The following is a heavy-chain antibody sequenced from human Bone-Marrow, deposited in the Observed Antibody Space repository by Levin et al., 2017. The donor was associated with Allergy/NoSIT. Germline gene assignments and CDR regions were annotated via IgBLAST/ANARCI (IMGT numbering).Heavy chain of an antibody. CDR2: ISSRGDSL. D-gene: IGHD6-19*01. CDR3: ARPYSSDWEADAFDL. Sequence: GGSLRLSCVASDFTFRVYSMNWVRQAPGKGLEWISAISSRGDSLYYADAVKGRFTISRDNAKNSVYLQMNSLRVEDTAVYFCARPYSSDWEADAFDLWGQGTMVTVSS. V-gene: IGHV3-21*01. J-gene: IGHJ3*01. CDR1: DFTFRVYS.